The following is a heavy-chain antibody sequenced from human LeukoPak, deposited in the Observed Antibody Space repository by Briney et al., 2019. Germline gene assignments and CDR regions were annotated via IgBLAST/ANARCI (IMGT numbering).Heavy chain of an antibody. V-gene: IGHV1-2*02. Sequence: ASVKVSCKASGYTFTGYFMHWVRQAPGQGLEWMGWINPNNGGTKYTQKFQGRVTMTRDTSISTAYIELSRLTSDDTAVYYCARDRYGANDFDYWGQGTLVTVSS. J-gene: IGHJ4*02. CDR2: INPNNGGT. CDR3: ARDRYGANDFDY. D-gene: IGHD4/OR15-4a*01. CDR1: GYTFTGYF.